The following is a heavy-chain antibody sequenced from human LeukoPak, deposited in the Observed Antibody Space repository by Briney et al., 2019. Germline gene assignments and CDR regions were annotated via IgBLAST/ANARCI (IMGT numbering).Heavy chain of an antibody. D-gene: IGHD6-13*01. V-gene: IGHV3-30*18. CDR3: AKDRYSGLNTIDY. CDR1: EFTFSTYG. CDR2: ISYDGSYK. J-gene: IGHJ4*02. Sequence: GRSLRLSYAASEFTFSTYGMHWVRQAPGKGLEWVAVISYDGSYKFYADSVKGRFTISRDNSKSTLYLQMNSLRAEDTAVYYCAKDRYSGLNTIDYWGQGTLVTVSS.